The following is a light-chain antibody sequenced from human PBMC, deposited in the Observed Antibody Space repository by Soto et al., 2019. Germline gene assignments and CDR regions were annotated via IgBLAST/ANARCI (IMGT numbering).Light chain of an antibody. V-gene: IGKV3-15*01. J-gene: IGKJ5*01. CDR2: TAS. Sequence: EVVLTQSPATLSVSPGERATISCRASQSVNINLAWYQQKPGQAPYLLIYTASTRATGVPARFSGSGSGTEFTLTISTLQSEDFTVYYCQQYNNWPITFGQGTRLEIK. CDR3: QQYNNWPIT. CDR1: QSVNIN.